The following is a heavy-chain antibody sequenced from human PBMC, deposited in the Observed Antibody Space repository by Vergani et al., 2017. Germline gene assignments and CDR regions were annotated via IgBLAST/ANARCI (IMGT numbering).Heavy chain of an antibody. CDR3: ASTSYGSGSYTYYYYYYMDV. J-gene: IGHJ6*03. CDR1: GGSVSSGSYY. V-gene: IGHV4-61*10. CDR2: IYYSGST. D-gene: IGHD3-10*01. Sequence: QVQLQESGPGLVKPSETLSLTCTVSGGSVSSGSYYWSWIRQPAGKGLEWIGYIYYSGSTNYNPSLKSRVTISVDTSKNQFSLKLSSVTAADTAVYYCASTSYGSGSYTYYYYYYMDVWGKGTTVTVSS.